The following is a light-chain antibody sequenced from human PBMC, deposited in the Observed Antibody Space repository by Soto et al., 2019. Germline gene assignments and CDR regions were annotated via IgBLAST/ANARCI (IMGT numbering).Light chain of an antibody. CDR3: QQYNNWPPKIT. J-gene: IGKJ5*01. Sequence: EIVIALAPGTPSVSPGERAPLSFRALQSVSSNLAWYQQKPGQAPRLLIYGASTRATGIPARFSGSGSGTEFTLTISSLQSEDFAVYYCQQYNNWPPKITFGQGTRLEIK. CDR2: GAS. V-gene: IGKV3-15*01. CDR1: QSVSSN.